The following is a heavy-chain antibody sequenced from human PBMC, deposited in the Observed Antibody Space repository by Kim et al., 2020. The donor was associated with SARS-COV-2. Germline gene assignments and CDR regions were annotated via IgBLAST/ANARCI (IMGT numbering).Heavy chain of an antibody. CDR2: ISSDGSSE. CDR3: ANVAGIQSLLMDV. D-gene: IGHD2-21*01. J-gene: IGHJ6*02. V-gene: IGHV3-30*18. Sequence: GGSLRLSCTPSGFTFSNYDMHWVRQAPGKGLEWMACISSDGSSESYADSVKGRFSISRDNARNTLFLQMYSLTLEDTAVYYCANVAGIQSLLMDVWGQGTTVTVSS. CDR1: GFTFSNYD.